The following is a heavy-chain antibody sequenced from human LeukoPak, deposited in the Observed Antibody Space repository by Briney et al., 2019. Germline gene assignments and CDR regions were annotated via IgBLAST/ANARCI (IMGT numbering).Heavy chain of an antibody. J-gene: IGHJ5*02. V-gene: IGHV2-5*01. CDR1: GFSLSTSGVG. D-gene: IGHD3-10*01. CDR3: AHKAMVRGVTNWFDP. CDR2: IYWNDDK. Sequence: SGPTLVKPTQTLTLTCTFSGFSLSTSGVGVGWIRQPPGKALEWLALIYWNDDKRYSPSLKSRLTITKDTSKHQVVLTMTNMDPVDTAAYYCAHKAMVRGVTNWFDPWGQGTLVTVSS.